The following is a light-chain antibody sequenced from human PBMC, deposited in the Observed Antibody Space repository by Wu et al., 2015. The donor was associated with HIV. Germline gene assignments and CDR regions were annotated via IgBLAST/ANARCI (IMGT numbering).Light chain of an antibody. CDR3: QQYDKWPPWT. J-gene: IGKJ1*01. Sequence: EIVMTQSPATLSVSPGERATLSCRASQSVSNNLAWYQQIPGQPPRLLIYGASTRATGVPARFSGSGSGTEFTLTISSLQSEDFAIHFCQQYDKWPPWTFGQGTKVEIK. CDR1: QSVSNN. V-gene: IGKV3-15*01. CDR2: GAS.